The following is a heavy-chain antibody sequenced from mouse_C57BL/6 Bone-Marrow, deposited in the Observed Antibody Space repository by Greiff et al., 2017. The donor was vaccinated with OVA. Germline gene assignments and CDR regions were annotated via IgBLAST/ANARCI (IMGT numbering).Heavy chain of an antibody. Sequence: QVQLQQSGPELVKPGASVKISCKASGYAFSSSWMNWVKQRPGKGLEWIGRIYPGDGDTNYNGKFKGKATLTADKSSSTAYMQLSSLTSEDSAVYFCANYYGRDYWGQGTTLTVSS. D-gene: IGHD1-1*01. CDR2: IYPGDGDT. J-gene: IGHJ2*01. CDR1: GYAFSSSW. CDR3: ANYYGRDY. V-gene: IGHV1-82*01.